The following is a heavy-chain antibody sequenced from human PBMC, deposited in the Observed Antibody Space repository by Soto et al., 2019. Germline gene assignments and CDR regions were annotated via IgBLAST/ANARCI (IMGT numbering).Heavy chain of an antibody. J-gene: IGHJ4*02. CDR1: GFSVSSTY. CDR3: ARDPSYGRYYFDY. V-gene: IGHV3-53*01. Sequence: AGGSLRLSCAVSGFSVSSTYMNWVRQAPGKGLEWVSVIYSGGGTYYADSVKGRFTISRDNSKNTLDLQMNSLRVEDTALYYCARDPSYGRYYFDYWGQGTLVTVSS. D-gene: IGHD3-16*01. CDR2: IYSGGGT.